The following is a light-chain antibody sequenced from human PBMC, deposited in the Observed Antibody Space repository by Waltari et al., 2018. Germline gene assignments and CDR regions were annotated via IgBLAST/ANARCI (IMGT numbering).Light chain of an antibody. V-gene: IGLV4-69*01. CDR2: VNSDGSH. J-gene: IGLJ3*02. CDR1: SGHPRNL. CDR3: QTGGHGTWV. Sequence: QLVLTQSPSASASLGASVKLTCTLSSGHPRNLVAWLQQQPETGPRYLMKVNSDGSHSKGDGVPDRFAGSRSGAERYLTISSLQSEDEADEYCQTGGHGTWVFGGGTKLTVL.